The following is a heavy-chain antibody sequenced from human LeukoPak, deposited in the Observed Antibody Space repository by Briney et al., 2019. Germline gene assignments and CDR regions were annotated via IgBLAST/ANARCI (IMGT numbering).Heavy chain of an antibody. CDR3: ARGFHYYDSWYYFDY. CDR2: ISYDGSNK. Sequence: PGGSLRLSCAASGFTVSSNYMSWVRQAPGKGLEWVAVISYDGSNKYYADSVKGRFTISRDNSKNTLYLQMNSLRAEDTAVYYCARGFHYYDSWYYFDYWGQGTLVTVSS. V-gene: IGHV3-30-3*01. CDR1: GFTVSSNY. J-gene: IGHJ4*02. D-gene: IGHD3-22*01.